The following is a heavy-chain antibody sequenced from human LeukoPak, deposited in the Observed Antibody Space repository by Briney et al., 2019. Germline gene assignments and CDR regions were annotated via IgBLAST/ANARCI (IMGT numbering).Heavy chain of an antibody. J-gene: IGHJ6*02. D-gene: IGHD3-3*01. CDR3: ARARVDFWSGYSPFYGMDV. V-gene: IGHV3-11*01. CDR2: ISSSGSTI. CDR1: GFTFSDYY. Sequence: KPGGSLRLSCAASGFTFSDYYMSWIRQAPGKGLEWVSYISSSGSTIYYADSVKGRFTISRDNAKNSLYLQMNSLRAEDTAVYYCARARVDFWSGYSPFYGMDVWGQGTTVTVSS.